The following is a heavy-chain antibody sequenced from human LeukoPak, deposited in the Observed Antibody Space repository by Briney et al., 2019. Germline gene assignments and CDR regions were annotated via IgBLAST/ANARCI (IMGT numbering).Heavy chain of an antibody. CDR2: IHPTTGNP. Sequence: ASVKVSCKASGYSFTNYAMNWVRQAPGQGLEFMGWIHPTTGNPAYAQGFSGRFVFSLDTSVTTTYLQINDLKAEDTVVYFCARALDSLGGLSLPDYWGQGTLVTVSS. CDR1: GYSFTNYA. D-gene: IGHD3-16*02. V-gene: IGHV7-4-1*02. CDR3: ARALDSLGGLSLPDY. J-gene: IGHJ4*02.